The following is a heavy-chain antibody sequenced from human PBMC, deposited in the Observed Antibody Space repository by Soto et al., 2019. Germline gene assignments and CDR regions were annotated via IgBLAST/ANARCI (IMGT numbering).Heavy chain of an antibody. Sequence: PSETLSLTCTVSGGSISSYYWSWIRQPPGKGLEWIGYIYYSGSTNYNPSLKSRVTISVDTSKNQFSLKLSSVTAADTAVYYCARASYYYYYGMDVWGQGTTVTVSS. CDR1: GGSISSYY. CDR3: ARASYYYYYGMDV. J-gene: IGHJ6*02. V-gene: IGHV4-59*01. CDR2: IYYSGST.